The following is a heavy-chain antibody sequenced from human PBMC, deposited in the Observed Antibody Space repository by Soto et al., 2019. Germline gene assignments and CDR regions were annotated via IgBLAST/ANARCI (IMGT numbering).Heavy chain of an antibody. V-gene: IGHV1-69*06. J-gene: IGHJ4*02. CDR2: IIPIFGTA. D-gene: IGHD5-12*01. CDR1: GVTFSSYA. CDR3: ARECRDGYKFPPGPYYFDY. Sequence: ASVKVSCKASGVTFSSYAISWVRQAPGQGLEWMGGIIPIFGTANYAQKFQGRVTITADKSTSTAYMELSSLRSEDTAVYYCARECRDGYKFPPGPYYFDYWGQGTLVTVSS.